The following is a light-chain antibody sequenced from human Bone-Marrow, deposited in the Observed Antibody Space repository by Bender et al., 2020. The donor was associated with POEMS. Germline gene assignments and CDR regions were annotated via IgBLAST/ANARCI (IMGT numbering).Light chain of an antibody. Sequence: SYELTQPHSVSVATAQMARITCGGDNIGSKAVHWYQQKPGQDPVLVIYSDGSRPSGIPERFSGSNPGNTATLTRNKIGAGDEADYYCQVCDSSGDHRVFGGETKLTVL. V-gene: IGLV3-12*02. J-gene: IGLJ3*02. CDR2: SDG. CDR3: QVCDSSGDHRV. CDR1: NIGSKA.